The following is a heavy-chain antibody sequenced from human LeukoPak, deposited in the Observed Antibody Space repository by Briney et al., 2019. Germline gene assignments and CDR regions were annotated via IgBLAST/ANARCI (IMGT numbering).Heavy chain of an antibody. D-gene: IGHD3-16*01. V-gene: IGHV3-7*01. CDR3: ARDGGGAFDY. CDR1: GFSAYW. Sequence: TGVSLRLSCAASGFSAYWMNWVRQAPGKGLEWVSNINQDGSEKYYVDSVKGRFTISRDNAKNSLYLQMNSLRAEDTAVYYCARDGGGAFDYWGQGTLVTVSS. J-gene: IGHJ4*02. CDR2: INQDGSEK.